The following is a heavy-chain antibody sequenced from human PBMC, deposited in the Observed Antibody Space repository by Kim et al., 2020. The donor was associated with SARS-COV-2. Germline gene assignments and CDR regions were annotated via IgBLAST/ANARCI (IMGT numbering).Heavy chain of an antibody. CDR3: ARGGSRTGWFAP. Sequence: GGSLRLSCAASGFTFSSYGISWVRQAPGKGLKWVSAMSASDGGTYYADSVKGRFTISRDNAKNTVYLQMSSLIAEDTAVYYCARGGSRTGWFAPWGQGTL. CDR1: GFTFSSYG. J-gene: IGHJ5*02. D-gene: IGHD1-26*01. CDR2: MSASDGGT. V-gene: IGHV3-23*01.